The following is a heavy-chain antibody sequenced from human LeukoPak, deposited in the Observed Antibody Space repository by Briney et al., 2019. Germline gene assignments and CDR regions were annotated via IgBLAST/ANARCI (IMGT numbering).Heavy chain of an antibody. V-gene: IGHV1-2*02. J-gene: IGHJ5*02. Sequence: ASVKVSCKASGYTFTGYYMHWARQVPGQGLEWMGWINPNSGGTNYAQKFQGRVTMTRDTSISTAYMELSRLRSDDTAVYYCARDSYYCSRTSCRGFDPWGQGTLVTVSS. CDR3: ARDSYYCSRTSCRGFDP. CDR1: GYTFTGYY. CDR2: INPNSGGT. D-gene: IGHD2-2*01.